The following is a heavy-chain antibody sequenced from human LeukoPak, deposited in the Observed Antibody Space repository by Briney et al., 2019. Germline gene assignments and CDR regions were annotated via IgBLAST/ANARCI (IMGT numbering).Heavy chain of an antibody. CDR3: ARELAGVSSGWYVGGTYYYYMDV. CDR2: INHSGST. CDR1: GGSFSGYY. D-gene: IGHD6-19*01. Sequence: SETLSLTCAVYGGSFSGYYWSWIRQPPGKGLEWIGEINHSGSTNYNPSLKSRVTISVDTSKNQFSLKLSSVTAADTAVYYCARELAGVSSGWYVGGTYYYYMDVWGKGTTVTVSS. V-gene: IGHV4-34*01. J-gene: IGHJ6*03.